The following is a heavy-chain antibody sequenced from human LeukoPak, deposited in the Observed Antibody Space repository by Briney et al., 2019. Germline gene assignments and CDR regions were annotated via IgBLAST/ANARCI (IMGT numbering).Heavy chain of an antibody. D-gene: IGHD6-6*01. J-gene: IGHJ4*02. V-gene: IGHV4-59*01. Sequence: SETLSLTCTVSGGSISSYYWSRIRQPPGKGLEWIGYIYYSGSTNYNPSLKSRVTISVDTSKNQFSLKLSSVTAADTAVYYCARGKWHSSSSFDYWGQGTLVTVSS. CDR3: ARGKWHSSSSFDY. CDR1: GGSISSYY. CDR2: IYYSGST.